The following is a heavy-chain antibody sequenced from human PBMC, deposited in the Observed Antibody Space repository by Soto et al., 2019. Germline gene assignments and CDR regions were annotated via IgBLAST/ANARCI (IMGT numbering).Heavy chain of an antibody. V-gene: IGHV1-18*01. Sequence: ASVKVSCKASGYTFTSYGISWVRQAPGQGLEWMGWISAYNGNTNYAQKLQGRVTMTTDTSTSTAYMELRSLRSDDTAVYYCARPSRTLGYCSGGSCYLGYWGQGTLVTVSS. D-gene: IGHD2-15*01. CDR1: GYTFTSYG. J-gene: IGHJ4*02. CDR2: ISAYNGNT. CDR3: ARPSRTLGYCSGGSCYLGY.